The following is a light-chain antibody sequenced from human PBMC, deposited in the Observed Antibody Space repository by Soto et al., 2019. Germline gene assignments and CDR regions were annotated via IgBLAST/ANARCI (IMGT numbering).Light chain of an antibody. CDR1: QSISSY. V-gene: IGKV1-39*01. J-gene: IGKJ1*01. Sequence: VQMTQSPSSLSASVGDRVTITCRASQSISSYLNWHQQKAGKAPKLLIHAASNLESGVPSRFSGSGSGTDFTLTISSLQPEDFATYYCQQSEGTWTFGQGTKVDIK. CDR2: AAS. CDR3: QQSEGTWT.